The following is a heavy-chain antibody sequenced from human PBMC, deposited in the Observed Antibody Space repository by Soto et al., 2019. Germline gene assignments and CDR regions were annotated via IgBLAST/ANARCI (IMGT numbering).Heavy chain of an antibody. D-gene: IGHD3-10*01. Sequence: SETLSLTCTVSGGSISSGGYCWSWIRQHPGKGLEWIGYIYYSGSTYYNPSLKSRVTISVDTSKNQFSLKLSSVTAADTAVYYCARGIWFGEPYYFDYWGQGTLVTVSS. J-gene: IGHJ4*02. CDR1: GGSISSGGYC. CDR2: IYYSGST. CDR3: ARGIWFGEPYYFDY. V-gene: IGHV4-31*03.